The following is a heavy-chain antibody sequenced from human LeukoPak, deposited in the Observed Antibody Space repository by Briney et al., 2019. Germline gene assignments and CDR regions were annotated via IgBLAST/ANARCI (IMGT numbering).Heavy chain of an antibody. CDR3: AKDPYLWAYFDY. V-gene: IGHV3-23*01. D-gene: IGHD2-21*01. J-gene: IGHJ4*02. CDR2: ISGSGGST. CDR1: GFTFSSYA. Sequence: GGSLRLSCAASGFTFSSYAMSWVRQAPGRGREWVSVISGSGGSTYYADSVKGRFTISRDNSKNTLYLQMNRLRAEDTAIYYCAKDPYLWAYFDYWGQGTLVTVSS.